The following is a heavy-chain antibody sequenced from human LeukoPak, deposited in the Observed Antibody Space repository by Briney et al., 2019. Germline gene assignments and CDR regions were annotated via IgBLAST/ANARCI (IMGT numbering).Heavy chain of an antibody. Sequence: EASVKVSCKASGGTFIIYAISWVRQAPGQGLEWMGGIIPIFNRAKYAQKFQGRVTITADKSTSTAYMDLSSPRSEDTAVYFCARDTHTSLEMATKAFGAFDEWGQGTMVTVSS. V-gene: IGHV1-69*06. J-gene: IGHJ3*01. CDR3: ARDTHTSLEMATKAFGAFDE. D-gene: IGHD5-24*01. CDR1: GGTFIIYA. CDR2: IIPIFNRA.